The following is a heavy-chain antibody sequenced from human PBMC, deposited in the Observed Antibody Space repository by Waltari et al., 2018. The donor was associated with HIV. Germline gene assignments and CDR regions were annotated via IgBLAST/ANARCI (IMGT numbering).Heavy chain of an antibody. CDR1: VVAISTSSYY. V-gene: IGHV4-39*01. J-gene: IGHJ4*02. CDR2: VYYTGST. CDR3: ARHMISERGSYDILTGFDY. D-gene: IGHD3-9*01. Sequence: QLQLQESGPGLVTPSETLSLTCSVAVVAISTSSYYWAWRRQAPGKGLEWIGSVYYTGSTFYNPSLESRLSVAVDTSKKEVSLRLSSVTAADTAVYYCARHMISERGSYDILTGFDYWGQGTLVTVSS.